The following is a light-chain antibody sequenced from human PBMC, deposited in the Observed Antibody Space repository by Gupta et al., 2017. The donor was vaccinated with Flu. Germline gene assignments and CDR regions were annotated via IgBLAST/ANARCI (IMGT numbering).Light chain of an antibody. CDR3: QQYYSTPPA. J-gene: IGKJ4*01. Sequence: DTVMTHSPASLAVSLGERAHINCKASQSVLYSSNNKNYLAWYQQKPGQPPKLLIYWASTRESGVPDRFSGSGSGTDFTLTISSLQAEDVAVYYCQQYYSTPPAFGGGTKVEIK. V-gene: IGKV4-1*01. CDR1: QSVLYSSNNKNY. CDR2: WAS.